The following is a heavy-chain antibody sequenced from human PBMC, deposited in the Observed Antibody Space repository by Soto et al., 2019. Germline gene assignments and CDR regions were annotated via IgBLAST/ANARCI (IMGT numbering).Heavy chain of an antibody. CDR3: ASSHRFMVRGVTKYYFDP. CDR2: IYYSGST. CDR1: GGSISSYY. Sequence: TSETLSLTCTVSGGSISSYYWSWIRQPPGKGLEWIGYIYYSGSTNYNPSLKSRVTISVDTSKNQFSLKLSSVTAADTAVYYCASSHRFMVRGVTKYYFDPWGQGTLVTVSS. D-gene: IGHD3-10*01. J-gene: IGHJ4*02. V-gene: IGHV4-59*01.